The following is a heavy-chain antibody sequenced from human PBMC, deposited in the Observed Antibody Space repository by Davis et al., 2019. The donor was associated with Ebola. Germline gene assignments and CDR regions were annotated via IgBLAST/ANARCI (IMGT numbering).Heavy chain of an antibody. J-gene: IGHJ4*02. CDR1: GFTFSRYW. Sequence: GESLKISCAASGFTFSRYWMHWVRQAPGKGLVWVSRINDDGSTTSHADYVKGRFTISRDNAKNTLSLQMNSLRAEDTAVYYCGSVFEYWSQGTLVTVSS. CDR2: INDDGSTT. V-gene: IGHV3-74*01. CDR3: GSVFEY.